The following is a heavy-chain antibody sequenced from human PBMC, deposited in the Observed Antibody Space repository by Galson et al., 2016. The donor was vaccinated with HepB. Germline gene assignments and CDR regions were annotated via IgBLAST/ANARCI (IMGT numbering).Heavy chain of an antibody. D-gene: IGHD3-3*01. CDR1: GFTFSNYG. CDR3: VRDRGQFSEWLYLFDN. CDR2: IWSDGNNK. Sequence: SLRLSCAASGFTFSNYGIHWVRQAPGKGLEWVAVIWSDGNNKYYADSVKGRFTISRDNSNNTLYLQMDSLRADDTAMYYCVRDRGQFSEWLYLFDNWGQGTLVTVSS. J-gene: IGHJ4*02. V-gene: IGHV3-33*01.